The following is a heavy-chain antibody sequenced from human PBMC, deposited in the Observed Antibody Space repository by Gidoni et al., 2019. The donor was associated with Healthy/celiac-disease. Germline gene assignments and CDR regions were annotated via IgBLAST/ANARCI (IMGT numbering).Heavy chain of an antibody. D-gene: IGHD6-13*01. CDR1: GFTFSSYA. CDR2: ISGSGGST. Sequence: EVQLLESGGGLVQPGGSLRLSCAASGFTFSSYAMSWVRQAPGKGLEWVSAISGSGGSTYYADSVKGRFTISRDNSKNTLYLQMNSLRAEDTAVYYCAKEEDSSSWYGVEAPDHPGGWFDPWGQGTLVTVSS. V-gene: IGHV3-23*01. CDR3: AKEEDSSSWYGVEAPDHPGGWFDP. J-gene: IGHJ5*02.